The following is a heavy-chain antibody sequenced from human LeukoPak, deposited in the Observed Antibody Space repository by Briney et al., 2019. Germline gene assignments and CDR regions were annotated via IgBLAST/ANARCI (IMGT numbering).Heavy chain of an antibody. J-gene: IGHJ4*02. Sequence: KPSETLSLTCSVDGGSLSDYYWSWIRQTQGKGLEWIGEVNHSGSSKYHPSLKSRVTISVDTSKNQFFLELNSATAADTAVYYCARGSRFRECYYTGGFYYFDYWGQGTLVTVSS. CDR1: GGSLSDYY. V-gene: IGHV4-34*01. CDR2: VNHSGSS. D-gene: IGHD3-3*01. CDR3: ARGSRFRECYYTGGFYYFDY.